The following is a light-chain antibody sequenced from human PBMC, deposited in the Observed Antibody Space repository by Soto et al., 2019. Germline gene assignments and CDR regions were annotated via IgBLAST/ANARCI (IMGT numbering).Light chain of an antibody. J-gene: IGLJ2*01. Sequence: QPVLTQSPSASASLGASVKLTCTLRSGHSSYDIAWHQQQPEKGPRYLMKLNSDGSHGKGDGIPDRFSGSSSGAERYLTISSLQSEDEADYYCQTWGTGIHVVFGGGTKLTVL. CDR3: QTWGTGIHVV. CDR2: LNSDGSH. V-gene: IGLV4-69*01. CDR1: SGHSSYD.